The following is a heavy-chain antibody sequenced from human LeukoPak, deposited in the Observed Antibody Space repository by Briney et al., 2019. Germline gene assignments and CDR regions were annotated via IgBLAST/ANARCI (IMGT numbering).Heavy chain of an antibody. V-gene: IGHV4-39*07. Sequence: SETLSLTCTVSGGSISSSSYYWGWIRQPPGKGLEWIGSTYYSGSTYYDPSLKSRVTISVDTSKNQFSLKLSSVTAADTAVYYCARGGPCSGGSCYRRVLGMDVWGQGTTVTVSS. J-gene: IGHJ6*02. CDR3: ARGGPCSGGSCYRRVLGMDV. CDR2: TYYSGST. D-gene: IGHD2-15*01. CDR1: GGSISSSSYY.